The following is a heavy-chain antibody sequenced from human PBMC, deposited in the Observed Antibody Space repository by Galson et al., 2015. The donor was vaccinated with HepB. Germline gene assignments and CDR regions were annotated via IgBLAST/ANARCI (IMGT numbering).Heavy chain of an antibody. D-gene: IGHD3-3*01. CDR1: GFTFSNHD. V-gene: IGHV3-33*01. J-gene: IGHJ6*02. CDR3: ARDLTSDDFWSGYGMDV. Sequence: SLRLSCAVSGFTFSNHDMHWVRQAPGKGLEWVAVIRYDASNKYYTDSVKGRFIISRDNSKNALFLQMYSLRAEDTAVYYCARDLTSDDFWSGYGMDVWGQGTTVTVSS. CDR2: IRYDASNK.